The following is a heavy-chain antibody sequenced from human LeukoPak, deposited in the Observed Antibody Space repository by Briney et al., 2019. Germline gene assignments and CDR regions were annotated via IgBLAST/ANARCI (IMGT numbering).Heavy chain of an antibody. CDR1: GGSISSYY. V-gene: IGHV4-4*07. CDR2: IYTSGST. J-gene: IGHJ6*03. CDR3: ARVPDSIYYYYMDV. Sequence: SETLSLTCTVSGGSISSYYWSWIRQPAGKGLEWIGRIYTSGSTNYNPSLKSRVTMSVDTSKNQFSLKLSSVTAADTAVYYCARVPDSIYYYYMDVWGKGTTVTVSS. D-gene: IGHD3-22*01.